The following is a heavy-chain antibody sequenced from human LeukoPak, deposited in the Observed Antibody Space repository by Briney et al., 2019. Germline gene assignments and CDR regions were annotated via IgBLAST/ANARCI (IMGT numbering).Heavy chain of an antibody. CDR1: GGTFSSYA. CDR3: AREDRKMATILGDLDAFDI. D-gene: IGHD5-24*01. J-gene: IGHJ3*02. CDR2: IIPIFGTA. Sequence: GASVKVSCKASGGTFSSYAISWVRQAPGQGLEWMGGIIPIFGTANYAQKFQGRVTITADESTSTAYMELSSLGSEDTAVYYCAREDRKMATILGDLDAFDIWGQGTMVTVSS. V-gene: IGHV1-69*13.